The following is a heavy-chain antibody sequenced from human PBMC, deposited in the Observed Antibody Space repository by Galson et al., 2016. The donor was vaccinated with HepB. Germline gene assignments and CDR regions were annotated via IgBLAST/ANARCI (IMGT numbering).Heavy chain of an antibody. D-gene: IGHD6-13*01. V-gene: IGHV3-33*01. J-gene: IGHJ4*02. CDR1: GFTFSSYG. CDR3: AREMDIAAAAIFDY. Sequence: SLRLSCAASGFTFSSYGMHWVRQAPGKGLEWVAIIWYDGSNKYYGDSVKGRFTISRDNSKDTLYLQMNSLRAEDTAVFYCAREMDIAAAAIFDYWGQGTLVTVSS. CDR2: IWYDGSNK.